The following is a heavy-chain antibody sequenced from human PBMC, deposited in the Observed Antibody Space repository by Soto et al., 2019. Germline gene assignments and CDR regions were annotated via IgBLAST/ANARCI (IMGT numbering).Heavy chain of an antibody. CDR2: IFHTGTT. J-gene: IGHJ4*01. CDR1: GASFSGSDW. D-gene: IGHD6-19*01. V-gene: IGHV4-4*02. CDR3: AHLTAGPSSGWSYFDC. Sequence: PSVTLPLTCSVSGASFSGSDWWGWVRQPPGKSLEWIGQIFHTGTTLYNPSLESRLTISVDKSKSHDCLCLTSVTASDTAIYYPAHLTAGPSSGWSYFDCW.